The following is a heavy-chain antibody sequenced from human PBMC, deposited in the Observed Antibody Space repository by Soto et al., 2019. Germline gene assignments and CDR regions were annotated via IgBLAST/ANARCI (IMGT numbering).Heavy chain of an antibody. CDR3: ARLGIGWEFPFDY. J-gene: IGHJ4*02. V-gene: IGHV4-61*08. Sequence: QVQLQESGPGLVKPSETLSLTCIVSGGSVSNDAYYWSWIRQPPGKGLEWIGYIYHSGSTYYNPSLKSRVTISADTSANQFSQKVSSVTAADTAVYYCARLGIGWEFPFDYWGQGTLVNVSS. CDR2: IYHSGST. CDR1: GGSVSNDAYY. D-gene: IGHD1-26*01.